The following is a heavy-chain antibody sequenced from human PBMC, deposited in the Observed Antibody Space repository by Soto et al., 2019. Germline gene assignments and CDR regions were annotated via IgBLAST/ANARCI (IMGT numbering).Heavy chain of an antibody. V-gene: IGHV1-58*01. CDR3: AAGSMDV. Sequence: GASVKVSCKASGLTSASSAVQWVRQARGQRLEWIGWIVVGSGYTNYAQKFQERVTITRDMSTTTAYMELSSLRSEDTAVYYCAAGSMDVWGQGTTVTVSS. CDR1: GLTSASSA. J-gene: IGHJ6*02. CDR2: IVVGSGYT.